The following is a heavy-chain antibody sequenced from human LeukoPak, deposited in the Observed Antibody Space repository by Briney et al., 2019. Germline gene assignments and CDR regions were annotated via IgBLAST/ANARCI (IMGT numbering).Heavy chain of an antibody. J-gene: IGHJ4*02. Sequence: GGSLGLSCAASGFTVSSDYMGWVRQAQEKGLEWVSLISSGGSTYYADSLKGRFTISRDNSKNTLYLQMNSLRAEDTAVYYCGRVGDGYNDNYWGQGTLVTVSS. CDR1: GFTVSSDY. CDR2: ISSGGST. D-gene: IGHD5-24*01. CDR3: GRVGDGYNDNY. V-gene: IGHV3-66*01.